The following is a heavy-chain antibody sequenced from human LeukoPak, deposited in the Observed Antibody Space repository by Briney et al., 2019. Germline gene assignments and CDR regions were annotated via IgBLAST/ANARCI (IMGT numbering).Heavy chain of an antibody. CDR3: AKDVVYYYVWGSYSFDY. V-gene: IGHV3-30*02. Sequence: GGSLRLSCVASGFTFSSYGMHWVRQAPGKGLEWVAFIRYDGSNKYYADSVKGRFTISRDNSKNTLYLQMNSLRAEDTAVYYCAKDVVYYYVWGSYSFDYWGQRTLVTVSS. D-gene: IGHD3-16*01. CDR2: IRYDGSNK. CDR1: GFTFSSYG. J-gene: IGHJ4*02.